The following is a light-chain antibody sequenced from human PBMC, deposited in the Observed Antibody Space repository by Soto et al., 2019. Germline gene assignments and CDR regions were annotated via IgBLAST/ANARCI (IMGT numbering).Light chain of an antibody. J-gene: IGKJ4*01. V-gene: IGKV3-15*01. Sequence: EIVMTQSPATLSVSPGERATLSCRASQSVSSNLAWYQQKPGQAPRLLIYGASTRATGIPARFSGSGSGTEFTLTISSLPSEDFAVYYCQQYNNWPFTFGGGTKVEIK. CDR1: QSVSSN. CDR2: GAS. CDR3: QQYNNWPFT.